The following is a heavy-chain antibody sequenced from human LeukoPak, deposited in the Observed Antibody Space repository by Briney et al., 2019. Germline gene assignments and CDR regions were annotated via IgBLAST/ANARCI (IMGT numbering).Heavy chain of an antibody. CDR1: GYTFTNYD. CDR2: MHPNSGNT. CDR3: ARMDHGGGGSDNWFDP. D-gene: IGHD3-10*01. V-gene: IGHV1-8*01. J-gene: IGHJ5*02. Sequence: GASVKVSCKTSGYTFTNYDINWVRQASGQGLEWMGWMHPNSGNTGYAQKFQGRVSMTRDTSISTAYLELTSLRSEDTAVYYCARMDHGGGGSDNWFDPWGQGTLVTVSS.